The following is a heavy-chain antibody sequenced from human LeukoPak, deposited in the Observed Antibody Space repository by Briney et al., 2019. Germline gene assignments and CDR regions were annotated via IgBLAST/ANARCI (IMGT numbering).Heavy chain of an antibody. J-gene: IGHJ4*02. CDR2: IKQDGSEK. V-gene: IGHV3-7*01. Sequence: GGSLRLSCEASGFTFSNYWMNWVRQAPGRGLEWVANIKQDGSEKYYVDSVEGRFTISRDNAKNSLYLQMNSLRAEDTAVYYCAREPTPLILWGQGTLVTVSS. CDR1: GFTFSNYW. CDR3: AREPTPLIL. D-gene: IGHD2-21*01.